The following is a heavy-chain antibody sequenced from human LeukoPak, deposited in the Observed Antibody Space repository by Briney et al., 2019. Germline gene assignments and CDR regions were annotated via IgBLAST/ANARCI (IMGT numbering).Heavy chain of an antibody. J-gene: IGHJ3*02. Sequence: SETLSLTCTVSGGSISSSSYYWGWIRQPPGKGLEWIGSIYYSGSTYYNPSLKSRVTISVDTSKNQFSLKLSSVTAADTAVYYCARMDNSWYGNAFDIWGQGTMVTVSS. V-gene: IGHV4-39*07. CDR2: IYYSGST. CDR1: GGSISSSSYY. D-gene: IGHD6-13*01. CDR3: ARMDNSWYGNAFDI.